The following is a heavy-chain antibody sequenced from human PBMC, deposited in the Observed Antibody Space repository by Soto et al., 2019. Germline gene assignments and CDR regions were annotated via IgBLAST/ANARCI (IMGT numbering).Heavy chain of an antibody. CDR2: IFHDGNT. D-gene: IGHD2-8*02. Sequence: SETLSLTCAVSGASIGSGGWWSWIRQPPGKGLEWIAEIFHDGNTNYSPSLKSRVTISVDKSQNQFSLNVYSVTAADTAVYYCARHEGWTGPDQWGQGTLVTVS. V-gene: IGHV4-4*02. CDR1: GASIGSGGW. J-gene: IGHJ5*02. CDR3: ARHEGWTGPDQ.